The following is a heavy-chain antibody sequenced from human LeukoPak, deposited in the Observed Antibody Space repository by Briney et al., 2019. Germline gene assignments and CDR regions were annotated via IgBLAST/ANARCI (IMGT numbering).Heavy chain of an antibody. V-gene: IGHV3-74*01. CDR2: INSDGRTT. CDR1: GFTLSNNW. J-gene: IGHJ6*04. Sequence: GGSLRLSCAASGFTLSNNWMHWVSQTPGNGLVWVSRINSDGRTTSYADSVKGRFTISRDNAKNTVYLQMNSLRAEDTAVYYCASLPLWGKGTTVTVSS. CDR3: ASLPL.